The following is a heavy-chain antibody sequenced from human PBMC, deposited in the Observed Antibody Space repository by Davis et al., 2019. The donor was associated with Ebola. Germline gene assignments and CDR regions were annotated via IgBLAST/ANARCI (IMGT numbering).Heavy chain of an antibody. D-gene: IGHD6-13*01. J-gene: IGHJ5*02. V-gene: IGHV1-69*13. CDR1: GGTFSSYA. Sequence: SVKVSCKASGGTFSSYAISWVRQAPGQGLEWMGGIIPIFGTANYAQKFQGRVTITADESTSTAYMELSSLRSEDTAVYYCAGGALYSSSWSTVDPWGQGTLVTVSS. CDR2: IIPIFGTA. CDR3: AGGALYSSSWSTVDP.